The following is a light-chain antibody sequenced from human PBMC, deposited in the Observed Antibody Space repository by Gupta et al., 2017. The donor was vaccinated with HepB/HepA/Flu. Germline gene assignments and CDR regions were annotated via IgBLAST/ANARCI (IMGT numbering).Light chain of an antibody. V-gene: IGKV3-20*01. Sequence: EIVLTQSPGTLSLSPGERASLSCRASQIVSNFLAWYQQKPGQAPRLLINRASNRAPGIPARFSVSGSGTDFTLTISRLEPEDFAVYYCQQYGASPLTFVGGTKVEIK. CDR1: QIVSNF. CDR2: RAS. J-gene: IGKJ4*01. CDR3: QQYGASPLT.